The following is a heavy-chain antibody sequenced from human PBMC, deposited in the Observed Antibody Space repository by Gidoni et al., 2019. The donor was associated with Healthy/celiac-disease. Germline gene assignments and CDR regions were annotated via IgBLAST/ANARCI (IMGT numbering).Heavy chain of an antibody. Sequence: EVQLVASGGGLVKPGGSLRLSCAASGFTFSSYSMNWVRQAPGKGLEWVSSISSSSSDIYYADSVKGRFTISRDNAKNSLYLQMNSLRAEDTAVYYCARGRPAATYWYFDLWGRGTLVTVSS. CDR2: ISSSSSDI. D-gene: IGHD2-2*01. V-gene: IGHV3-21*01. CDR1: GFTFSSYS. CDR3: ARGRPAATYWYFDL. J-gene: IGHJ2*01.